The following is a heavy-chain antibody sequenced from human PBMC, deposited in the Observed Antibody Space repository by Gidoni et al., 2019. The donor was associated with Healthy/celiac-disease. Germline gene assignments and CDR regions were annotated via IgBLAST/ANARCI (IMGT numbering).Heavy chain of an antibody. CDR1: GFTFNCCT. J-gene: IGHJ4*02. CDR3: ASYDILTDSLDY. Sequence: EVQLVELGGGLVKPGGSLRLSCVASGFTFNCCTMNWVRQAPGKGLEWVSSITSSSSYIYYADSVKGRFTISRDNAKNSLYLQMNSLRAEDTAVYYCASYDILTDSLDYWGQGTLVTVSS. CDR2: ITSSSSYI. D-gene: IGHD3-9*01. V-gene: IGHV3-21*01.